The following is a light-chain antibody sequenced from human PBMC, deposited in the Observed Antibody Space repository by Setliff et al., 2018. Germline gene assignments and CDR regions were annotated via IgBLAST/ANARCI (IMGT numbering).Light chain of an antibody. V-gene: IGLV6-57*01. Sequence: NFMLTQPHSVSESPGKPLTISCTRSSGSIASNYVQWYQQRPGSSPTSVIYEDDQRPSGVPDRFSGSIDSSSNSASLTISGLKTEDEADYYCQSYDNSNPYVFGTGTKVTVL. CDR2: EDD. J-gene: IGLJ1*01. CDR3: QSYDNSNPYV. CDR1: SGSIASNY.